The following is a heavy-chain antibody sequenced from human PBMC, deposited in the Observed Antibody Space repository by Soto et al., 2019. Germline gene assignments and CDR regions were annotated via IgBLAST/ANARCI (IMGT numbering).Heavy chain of an antibody. Sequence: QVQLVQSGAEVKKPGSSVKVSCKASGGTFSKYAITWVRQAPGQGLEWMGGIIPIYGTTNFPQKIQGRVTIRVEESASTAYMHLSSLSSDCPAVYYCARAVPLGDLFLFFDIWGQGTMVTVAS. D-gene: IGHD3-16*01. CDR2: IIPIYGTT. J-gene: IGHJ3*02. CDR1: GGTFSKYA. CDR3: ARAVPLGDLFLFFDI. V-gene: IGHV1-69*01.